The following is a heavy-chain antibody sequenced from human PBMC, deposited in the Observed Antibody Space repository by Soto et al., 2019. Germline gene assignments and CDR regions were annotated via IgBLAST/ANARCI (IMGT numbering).Heavy chain of an antibody. V-gene: IGHV4-59*01. CDR2: IYYSGST. CDR1: GGSISSYY. D-gene: IGHD6-19*01. J-gene: IGHJ3*02. Sequence: QVQLQESGPGLVKPSETLSLTCTVSGGSISSYYWCWLRQPPGKGLEWIGYIYYSGSTNYNLSLKSRVTRSVDRSTNQFSLNLSSVTAADTAVYYCARPIAVATDAFDIWRQGTMVTVSS. CDR3: ARPIAVATDAFDI.